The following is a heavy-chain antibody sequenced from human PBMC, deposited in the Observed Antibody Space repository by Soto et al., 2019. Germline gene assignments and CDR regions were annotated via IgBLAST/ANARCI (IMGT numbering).Heavy chain of an antibody. J-gene: IGHJ6*02. D-gene: IGHD3-9*01. CDR1: GGSISSGGYY. Sequence: PSETLALSCTFSGGSISSGGYYWSWIRQHPGEGLEWIGYIYYSGSTYYNPSLKSRVTISVDTSKNQFSLKLSSVTAADTAVYYCARSFDWLFHPVYYYGMDVWGQGTLVTGSS. CDR2: IYYSGST. V-gene: IGHV4-31*03. CDR3: ARSFDWLFHPVYYYGMDV.